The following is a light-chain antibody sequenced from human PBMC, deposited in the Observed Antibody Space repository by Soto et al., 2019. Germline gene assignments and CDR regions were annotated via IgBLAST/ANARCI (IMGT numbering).Light chain of an antibody. V-gene: IGKV3-20*01. CDR1: QSVSSSY. CDR3: QQYGSSPRT. Sequence: EIVLTQSPGTLSLSPGERATLSCRASQSVSSSYLAWYQQKPGQAPRLLIYGASSRATGIPDRFSGSGSARAFTLTISRLEPEDFAVYYCQQYGSSPRTFGQGAKVIIK. CDR2: GAS. J-gene: IGKJ1*01.